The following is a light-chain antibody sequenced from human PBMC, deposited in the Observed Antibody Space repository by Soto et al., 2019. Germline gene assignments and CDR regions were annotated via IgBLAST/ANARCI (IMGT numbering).Light chain of an antibody. Sequence: ETLMTQSPATLSVSPGARATLYCRASQTISNYLAWYQQKPGQAPRLLIYGASNRATGIPDRFSGSGSGTDFTLTISRLEPEDFAVYYCQQYGSSGTFGQGTKVDI. CDR3: QQYGSSGT. V-gene: IGKV3-20*01. J-gene: IGKJ1*01. CDR2: GAS. CDR1: QTISNY.